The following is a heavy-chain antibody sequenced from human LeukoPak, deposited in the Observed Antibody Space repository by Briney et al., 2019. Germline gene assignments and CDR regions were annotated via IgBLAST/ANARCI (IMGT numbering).Heavy chain of an antibody. CDR2: INAGNGNT. CDR1: GYTFTSYA. Sequence: ASVKVSCKASGYTFTSYAMHWVRQAPGQRLEWMGWINAGNGNTKYSQKFQGRVTITRDTSASTAYMELSSLRSEDTAVYYCARDFEYYYGSGSYNSFDYWGQGTLVTVSS. V-gene: IGHV1-3*01. CDR3: ARDFEYYYGSGSYNSFDY. D-gene: IGHD3-10*01. J-gene: IGHJ4*02.